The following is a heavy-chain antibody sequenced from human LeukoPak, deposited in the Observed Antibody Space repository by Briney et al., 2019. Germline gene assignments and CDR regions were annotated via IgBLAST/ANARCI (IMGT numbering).Heavy chain of an antibody. D-gene: IGHD6-19*01. CDR2: IYYSGST. Sequence: SETLSLTCTVSGGSISSYYWSWVRQPPGKGLEWVGYIYYSGSTNYNPSLKSRVTISVDTSKNQFSLKLSYVTAADTAVYYCARGGGWYNVHDASDIWGQGTMVTVSS. J-gene: IGHJ3*02. CDR3: ARGGGWYNVHDASDI. CDR1: GGSISSYY. V-gene: IGHV4-59*01.